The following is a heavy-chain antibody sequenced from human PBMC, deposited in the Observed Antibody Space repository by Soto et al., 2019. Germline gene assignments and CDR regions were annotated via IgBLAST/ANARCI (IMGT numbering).Heavy chain of an antibody. V-gene: IGHV4-59*01. CDR3: ARVRYYDSSGYMGGYYYYYGMDV. Sequence: QVQLQESGPGLVKPSETLSLTCTVSGGSISSYYWSWIRQPPGKGLEWIGYIYYSGSTNYNTSLKIRVTISVDTYKNQFSLKLSSVTAADTAVYYCARVRYYDSSGYMGGYYYYYGMDVWGQGTTVTVSS. D-gene: IGHD3-22*01. CDR1: GGSISSYY. J-gene: IGHJ6*02. CDR2: IYYSGST.